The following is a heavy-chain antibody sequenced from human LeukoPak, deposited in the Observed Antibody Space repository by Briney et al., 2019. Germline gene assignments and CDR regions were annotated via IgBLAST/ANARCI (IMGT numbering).Heavy chain of an antibody. CDR2: ISNNGRTI. Sequence: GGSLRLSCAASGFIFSDYYMSWIRQAPGKGLEWISYISNNGRTIHYADSVKGRFIISRDNTKKSLYLQMNSLRVEDTAVYYCARAAGWLDPRGRGTLVTVPS. CDR1: GFIFSDYY. CDR3: ARAAGWLDP. J-gene: IGHJ5*02. D-gene: IGHD6-13*01. V-gene: IGHV3-11*01.